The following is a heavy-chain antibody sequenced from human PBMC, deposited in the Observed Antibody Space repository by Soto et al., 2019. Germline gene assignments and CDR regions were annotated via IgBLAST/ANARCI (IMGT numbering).Heavy chain of an antibody. CDR3: AKPHSSTSWPYYIDS. Sequence: GGSLRLSCAASGFTFSSYAMTWVRQTPEKGLECISAISQIGDSTYYADSVKGRFTISRDNSKNTVFLEMNSLRAEYTAVYYCAKPHSSTSWPYYIDSWGQGSLVTVSS. J-gene: IGHJ4*02. CDR1: GFTFSSYA. CDR2: ISQIGDST. V-gene: IGHV3-23*01. D-gene: IGHD6-13*01.